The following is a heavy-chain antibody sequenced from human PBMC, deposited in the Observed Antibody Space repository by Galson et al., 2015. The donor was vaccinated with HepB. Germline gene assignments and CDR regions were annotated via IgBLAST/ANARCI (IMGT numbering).Heavy chain of an antibody. Sequence: ETLSLTCTVSGGSISSSSYYWGWIRQPPGKGLEWIGSIYYSGSTYYNPSLKSRVTISVDTSKNQFSLKLSSVTAADTAVYYCASTKVVGATMGPDAFDIWGQGTMVTVSS. CDR3: ASTKVVGATMGPDAFDI. CDR1: GGSISSSSYY. CDR2: IYYSGST. V-gene: IGHV4-39*01. J-gene: IGHJ3*02. D-gene: IGHD1-26*01.